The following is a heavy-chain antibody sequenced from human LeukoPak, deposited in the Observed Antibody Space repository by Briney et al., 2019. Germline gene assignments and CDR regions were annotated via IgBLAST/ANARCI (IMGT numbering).Heavy chain of an antibody. V-gene: IGHV3-48*01. D-gene: IGHD3-22*01. CDR3: AKDMRRYYDSSGFFDY. CDR2: ISGSSNTI. Sequence: GGSLRLSCAAPGFTFSSYSMNWVRQAPGKGLEWVSYISGSSNTIYYADSVKGRFTISRDNAKNSLYLQMNSLRAEDTAVYYCAKDMRRYYDSSGFFDYWGQGTLVTVSS. J-gene: IGHJ4*02. CDR1: GFTFSSYS.